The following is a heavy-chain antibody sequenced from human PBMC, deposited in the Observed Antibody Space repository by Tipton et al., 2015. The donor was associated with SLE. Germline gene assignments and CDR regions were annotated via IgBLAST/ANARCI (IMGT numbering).Heavy chain of an antibody. CDR1: GFTLRAFA. D-gene: IGHD4-17*01. CDR3: AKGPGDIVRTLDH. J-gene: IGHJ4*02. Sequence: SLRLSCAASGFTLRAFAMTWVRQPPGKGLEWVSAIYKAGGTFYGDSVKGRFTISRDNSKNALYLDMDNLRTEDTAVYYCAKGPGDIVRTLDHWGQGTLVTVSS. V-gene: IGHV3-23*03. CDR2: IYKAGGT.